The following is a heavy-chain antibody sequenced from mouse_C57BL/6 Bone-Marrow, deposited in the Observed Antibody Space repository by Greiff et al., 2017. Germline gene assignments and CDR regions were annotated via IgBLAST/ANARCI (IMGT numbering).Heavy chain of an antibody. J-gene: IGHJ4*01. Sequence: VKLVESGAELVRPGASVTLSCKASGYTFTDYEMHWVKQTPVHGLEWIGAIDPETGGTAYNQKFKGKDILTADKSSSTAYMELRSLTSEDSAVYYCTSPRDYWGQGTSVTVSS. CDR3: TSPRDY. CDR2: IDPETGGT. V-gene: IGHV1-15*01. CDR1: GYTFTDYE.